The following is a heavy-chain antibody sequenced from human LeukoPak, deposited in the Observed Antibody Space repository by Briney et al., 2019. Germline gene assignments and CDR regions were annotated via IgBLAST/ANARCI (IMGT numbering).Heavy chain of an antibody. CDR2: INPNSGGT. CDR1: GYTFTGYY. V-gene: IGHV1-2*02. Sequence: ASVKVSCKASGYTFTGYYMHWVRQAPGQGLEWMGWINPNSGGTNYARKFQGRVTMTRDTSISTAYMELSRLRSDDTAVYYCAREVRYRSGYMDVWGKGTTVTVSS. D-gene: IGHD3-9*01. J-gene: IGHJ6*03. CDR3: AREVRYRSGYMDV.